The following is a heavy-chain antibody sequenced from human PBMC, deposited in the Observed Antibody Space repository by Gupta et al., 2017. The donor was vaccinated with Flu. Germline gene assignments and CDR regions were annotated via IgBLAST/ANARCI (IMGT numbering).Heavy chain of an antibody. J-gene: IGHJ4*02. CDR2: IWFDGSDK. CDR1: GFTLSNYG. CDR3: ARGNCPGESCVDY. Sequence: QVQLVDSGGGVVQPGRSLSLSCAASGFTLSNYGLHRVRLAPGKGLEWLAVIWFDGSDKAYADSVKGRFIVSRDSPTNTAYLQMNSVRAEDTAVYYCARGNCPGESCVDYWGQGTLVTVSS. V-gene: IGHV3-33*01. D-gene: IGHD1-26*01.